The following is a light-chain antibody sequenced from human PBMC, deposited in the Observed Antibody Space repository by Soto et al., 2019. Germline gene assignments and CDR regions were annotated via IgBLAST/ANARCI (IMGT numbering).Light chain of an antibody. CDR3: QQYGSSPGVT. Sequence: EIVLTQSPGTLSLSPGERATVSCRASQSVSSNCLAWYQQKPGQPPRLLISGASNRATGIPDRFSGSGSGTDFTLTISRLEPEDFAVYYCQQYGSSPGVTFGGGTKVEI. V-gene: IGKV3-20*01. J-gene: IGKJ4*01. CDR2: GAS. CDR1: QSVSSNC.